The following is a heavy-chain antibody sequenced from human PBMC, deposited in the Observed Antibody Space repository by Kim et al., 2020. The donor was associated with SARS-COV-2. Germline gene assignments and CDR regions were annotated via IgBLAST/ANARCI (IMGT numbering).Heavy chain of an antibody. J-gene: IGHJ4*02. Sequence: YANTVKGRFTSSKNNSKTTLYLQMNSLRAEDTAVYYCAKEESMVQGCHYWGQGTLVTVSS. V-gene: IGHV3-23*01. D-gene: IGHD3-10*01. CDR3: AKEESMVQGCHY.